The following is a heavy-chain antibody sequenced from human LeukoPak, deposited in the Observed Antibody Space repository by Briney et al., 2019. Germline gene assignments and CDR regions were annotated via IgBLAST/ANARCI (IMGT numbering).Heavy chain of an antibody. Sequence: ASVKVSCKASGYTFSSYDINWVRQATGQGLEWMGWTNPNSGNTGYAQKFQGRVTMTRNTPISTAYMELSSLRSEDTAVYYCARGSGPYYYYYMDVWGKGTTVTVSS. CDR1: GYTFSSYD. D-gene: IGHD6-19*01. CDR3: ARGSGPYYYYYMDV. J-gene: IGHJ6*03. CDR2: TNPNSGNT. V-gene: IGHV1-8*01.